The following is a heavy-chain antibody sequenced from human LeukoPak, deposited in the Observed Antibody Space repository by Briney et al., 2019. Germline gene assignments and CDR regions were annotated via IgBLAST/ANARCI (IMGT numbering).Heavy chain of an antibody. J-gene: IGHJ5*02. Sequence: ASVKVSCKASGGTFSSYAISWVRQAPGQGLEWMGGIIPIFGTANYAQKFQGRVTITADESTSTAYMELSSLRSEDTAVYYCARGPKREYQLLKGWFDPWGQGTLVTVSS. CDR1: GGTFSSYA. CDR3: ARGPKREYQLLKGWFDP. D-gene: IGHD2-2*01. V-gene: IGHV1-69*13. CDR2: IIPIFGTA.